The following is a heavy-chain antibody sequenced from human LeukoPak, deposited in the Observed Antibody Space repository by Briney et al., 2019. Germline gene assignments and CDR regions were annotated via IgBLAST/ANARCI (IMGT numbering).Heavy chain of an antibody. Sequence: PSETLSLTCAVYGGSFSGYYWSWIRQPPGKGLEWIGEINHSGSTNYNPSLKSRVTISVDTSKNQFSLKLSSVTAADTAVYYCASRLRGLGGSGSYYPYYYYYGMDVWGQGTTVTVSS. CDR1: GGSFSGYY. CDR2: INHSGST. D-gene: IGHD3-10*01. CDR3: ASRLRGLGGSGSYYPYYYYYGMDV. V-gene: IGHV4-34*01. J-gene: IGHJ6*02.